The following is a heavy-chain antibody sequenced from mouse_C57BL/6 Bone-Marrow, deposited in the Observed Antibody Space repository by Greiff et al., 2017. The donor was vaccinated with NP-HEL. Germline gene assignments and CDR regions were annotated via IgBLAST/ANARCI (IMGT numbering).Heavy chain of an antibody. D-gene: IGHD1-1*01. CDR3: ARFQDYLLLRRRWFAY. CDR1: GYTFTSYW. V-gene: IGHV1-64*01. Sequence: QVQLQQPGAELVKPGASVKLSCKASGYTFTSYWMHWVKQRPGQGLEWIGMIHPNSGSTNYNEKFKSKATLTVDKSSSTAYMQLCSLTSEDSAVYYCARFQDYLLLRRRWFAYWGQGTLVTVSA. CDR2: IHPNSGST. J-gene: IGHJ3*01.